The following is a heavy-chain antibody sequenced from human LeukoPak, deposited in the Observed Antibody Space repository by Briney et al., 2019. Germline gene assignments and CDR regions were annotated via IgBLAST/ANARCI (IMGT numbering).Heavy chain of an antibody. J-gene: IGHJ4*02. CDR1: GGSISSYY. CDR3: ARGRGYYGSGSYYNVPFDY. V-gene: IGHV4-4*07. D-gene: IGHD3-10*01. Sequence: SETLSLTCTVSGGSISSYYWSWIRQPAGKGLEWIGRIYTSGSTNYNPSLKSRVTMSVDTSKNQFSLKLSSVTAADTAVYYCARGRGYYGSGSYYNVPFDYWGQGTLVTVSS. CDR2: IYTSGST.